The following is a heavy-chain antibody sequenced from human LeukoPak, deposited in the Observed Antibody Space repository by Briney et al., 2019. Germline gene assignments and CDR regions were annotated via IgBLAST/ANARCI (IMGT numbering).Heavy chain of an antibody. CDR1: GFTFSSYG. CDR2: ISSDGNNK. CDR3: AKGNDIGGYYYPHFDY. D-gene: IGHD3-22*01. Sequence: GGSLRLSCAASGFTFSSYGMHWVRQAPGKGVEWVAVISSDGNNKNYVDSVKGRFTFSRDNSKNTLYLQMNSLRAEDTAVYYCAKGNDIGGYYYPHFDYWGQGTLVTVSS. V-gene: IGHV3-30*18. J-gene: IGHJ4*02.